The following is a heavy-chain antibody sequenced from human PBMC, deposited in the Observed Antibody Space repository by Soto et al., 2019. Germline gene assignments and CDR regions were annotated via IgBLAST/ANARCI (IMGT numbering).Heavy chain of an antibody. CDR2: IYYSGST. CDR3: ARAYDILTGYYMFGDY. CDR1: GGSISSYY. V-gene: IGHV4-59*01. D-gene: IGHD3-9*01. Sequence: LSLTCTVSGGSISSYYWSWIRQPPGKGLEWIGYIYYSGSTNYNPSLKSRVTISVDTSKNQFSLKLSSVTAADTAVYYCARAYDILTGYYMFGDYWGQGTLVTVSS. J-gene: IGHJ4*02.